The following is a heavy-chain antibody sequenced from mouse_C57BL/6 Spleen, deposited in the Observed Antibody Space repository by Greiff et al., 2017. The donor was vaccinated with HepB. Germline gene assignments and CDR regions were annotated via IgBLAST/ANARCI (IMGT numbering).Heavy chain of an antibody. CDR2: INPSSGYT. J-gene: IGHJ2*01. CDR1: GYTFTSYW. V-gene: IGHV1-7*01. D-gene: IGHD1-1*01. Sequence: VQLKESGAELAKPGASVKLSCKASGYTFTSYWMHWVKQRPGQGLEWIGYINPSSGYTKYNQKFKDQATLTADKSSSTAYMQLSSLTYEDSAVYYCARWVSYCSSYPDYWGQGTTLTVSS. CDR3: ARWVSYCSSYPDY.